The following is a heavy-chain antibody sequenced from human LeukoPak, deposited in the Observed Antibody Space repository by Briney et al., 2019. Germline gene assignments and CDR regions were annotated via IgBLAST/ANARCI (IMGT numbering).Heavy chain of an antibody. CDR2: INPRGGST. Sequence: ASVKVSCKASGYTFTAFHMHWMRQAPGQGLEWMGIINPRGGSTSYAQNFQGRLTMTRDMSTGIVYMELSRLRSEDTAVYYCARGNDVRTVTTRLTFDIWGQGTMVTVSS. V-gene: IGHV1-46*01. CDR1: GYTFTAFH. J-gene: IGHJ3*02. CDR3: ARGNDVRTVTTRLTFDI. D-gene: IGHD4-17*01.